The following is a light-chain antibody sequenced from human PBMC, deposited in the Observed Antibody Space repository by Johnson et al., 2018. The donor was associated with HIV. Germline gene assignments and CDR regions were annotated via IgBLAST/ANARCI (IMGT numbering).Light chain of an antibody. Sequence: QSVLTQPPSVSAAPGQKVTISCSGSSSNIGNNYVSWYQQVPGAAPKLLIYDNGKRPSGIPDRFSGSKSGTSATLGITGLQTGDEADYYCETWECRLSVYVFGSGTKVTAL. CDR3: ETWECRLSVYV. V-gene: IGLV1-51*01. J-gene: IGLJ1*01. CDR2: DNG. CDR1: SSNIGNNY.